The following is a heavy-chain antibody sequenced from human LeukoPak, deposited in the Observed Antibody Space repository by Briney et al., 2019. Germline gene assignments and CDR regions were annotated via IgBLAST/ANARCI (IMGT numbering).Heavy chain of an antibody. CDR3: ARGQGGGDCKY. CDR2: IYYSGST. V-gene: IGHV4-59*01. Sequence: SETLSLTCTVAGGSLSSYYRSWVRQPPGKGLEWIGYIYYSGSTNYNPSLKSRVTISVDTSKNQFSLKLTSVTAADTAVYYCARGQGGGDCKYWGQGTLVTVSS. CDR1: GGSLSSYY. D-gene: IGHD2-21*02. J-gene: IGHJ4*02.